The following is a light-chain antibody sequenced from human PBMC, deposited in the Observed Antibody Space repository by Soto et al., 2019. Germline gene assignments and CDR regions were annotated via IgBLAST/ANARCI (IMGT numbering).Light chain of an antibody. Sequence: QSALTQPPSASGSPGQSITISCTGTSSDVGNYNYVSWYQQHPGKAPQLMIFQVSNRASGVSNRFSGSKSGDTASLTISGLQAEDEADYYCSSYTTSSTLYVFGTGTKVTVL. CDR1: SSDVGNYNY. V-gene: IGLV2-14*01. CDR3: SSYTTSSTLYV. J-gene: IGLJ1*01. CDR2: QVS.